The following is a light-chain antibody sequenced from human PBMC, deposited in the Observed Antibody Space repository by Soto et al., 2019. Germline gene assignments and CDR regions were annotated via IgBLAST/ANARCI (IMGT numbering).Light chain of an antibody. V-gene: IGKV4-1*01. CDR1: QSVFSNSNNKNC. CDR3: QHYYSIPWT. J-gene: IGKJ1*01. CDR2: WAS. Sequence: DIVMTQSPDSLAVSLGERATINCKSSQSVFSNSNNKNCIAWYQQKSGQPPKLLIYWASSRESGVPDRFSGGGSGTDFTLTVSSLQAEDVATDDGQHYYSIPWTFGQGTRVDIK.